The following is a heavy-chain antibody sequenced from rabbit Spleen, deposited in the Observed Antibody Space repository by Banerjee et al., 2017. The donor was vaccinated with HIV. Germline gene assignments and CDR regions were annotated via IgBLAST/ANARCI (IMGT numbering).Heavy chain of an antibody. D-gene: IGHD1-1*01. J-gene: IGHJ4*01. CDR1: GFDFNSYY. CDR2: IDPIFGGT. V-gene: IGHV1S7*01. CDR3: ARDPAYASVSTYNIPVL. Sequence: QLKETGGGLVQPGGSLKLSCKASGFDFNSYYMSWVRQAPGKGLEWIGYIDPIFGGTYYASGVNGRFTISSHNAQNTLYLQLNSLTAADTATYFCARDPAYASVSTYNIPVLWGPGTLVTVS.